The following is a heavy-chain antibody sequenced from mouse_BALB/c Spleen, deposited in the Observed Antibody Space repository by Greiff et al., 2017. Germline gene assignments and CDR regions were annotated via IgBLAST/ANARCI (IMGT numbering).Heavy chain of an antibody. Sequence: VKLMESGPGLVAPSQCLSITCTASGFSFTGYGVNWVRQPPGKGLEWLGMIWGDGSTNYNSAPKSRVSTSKDNSKSQAFLKMNSLQTDDTARYYCTRDVYYEDSSSLDYWGQGTTLTVSS. J-gene: IGHJ2*01. CDR3: TRDVYYEDSSSLDY. D-gene: IGHD1-1*01. CDR1: GFSFTGYG. V-gene: IGHV2-6-7*01. CDR2: IWGDGST.